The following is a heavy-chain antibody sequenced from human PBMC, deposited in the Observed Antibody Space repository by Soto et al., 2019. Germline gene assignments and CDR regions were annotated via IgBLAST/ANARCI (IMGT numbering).Heavy chain of an antibody. CDR3: AKDKYYDILTGYYIHYYGMDV. Sequence: QVQLVESGGGVVQPGRSLRLSCAASGFTFSSYGMHWVRQAPGKGLEWVAVISYDGSNKYYADSVKGRFTISRDNSKNSLYLQMNSLRAEDTAVYYRAKDKYYDILTGYYIHYYGMDVWGQGTTVTVSS. CDR1: GFTFSSYG. D-gene: IGHD3-9*01. CDR2: ISYDGSNK. V-gene: IGHV3-30*18. J-gene: IGHJ6*02.